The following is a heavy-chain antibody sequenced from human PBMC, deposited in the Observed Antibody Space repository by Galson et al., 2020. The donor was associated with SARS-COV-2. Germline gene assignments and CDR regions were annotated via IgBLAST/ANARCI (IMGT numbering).Heavy chain of an antibody. D-gene: IGHD5-18*01. CDR2: ICSTGAT. V-gene: IGHV4-39*02. CDR3: ARSRGSSYAHDY. Sequence: GCVRQPPGRGLEWVGAICSTGATYYSTSLNSRGTVSVDTSKNHFFLKLSSVTAADTAVYYWARSRGSSYAHDYWCQGTLSTVSP. J-gene: IGHJ4*02.